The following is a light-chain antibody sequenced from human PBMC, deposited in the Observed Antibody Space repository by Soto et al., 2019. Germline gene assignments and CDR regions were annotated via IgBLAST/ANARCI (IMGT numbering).Light chain of an antibody. J-gene: IGKJ4*01. CDR1: QSIRNN. CDR2: GAS. V-gene: IGKV3-15*01. CDR3: QQYSAWPLT. Sequence: EIVMTQSPAILSVSPGDGATLFCRASQSIRNNFLAWYQHKPGQAPRLLIHGASTRATGVPARFSGSASETEFTLTTSSLQSEDFEVYYCQQYSAWPLTFGGGTKVEI.